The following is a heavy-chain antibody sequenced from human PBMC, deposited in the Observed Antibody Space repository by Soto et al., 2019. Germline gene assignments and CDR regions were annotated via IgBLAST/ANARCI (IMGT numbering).Heavy chain of an antibody. CDR3: SIGSWSAETFDV. J-gene: IGHJ3*01. CDR2: IIPMLTVT. Sequence: QVHLVQSGAEVKKPGSSVKVSCKAAGGTFSTYTLIWVRQAPGQGLEWMGRIIPMLTVTNSAQKFQGRDTLTADKSTNTAFMELTSLRSDDTAVYYCSIGSWSAETFDVWGQGTMVTVSS. V-gene: IGHV1-69*02. CDR1: GGTFSTYT. D-gene: IGHD2-2*01.